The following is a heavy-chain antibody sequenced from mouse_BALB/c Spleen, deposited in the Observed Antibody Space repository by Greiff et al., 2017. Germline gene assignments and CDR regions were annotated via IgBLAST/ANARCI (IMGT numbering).Heavy chain of an antibody. CDR2: IWTGGGT. CDR3: VRDHYYGSSPYFDY. V-gene: IGHV2-9-2*01. J-gene: IGHJ2*01. CDR1: GFSLTSYD. Sequence: VKLQESGPGLVAPSQSLSITCTVSGFSLTSYDISWIRQPPGKGLEWLGVIWTGGGTNYNSAFMSRLSISKDNSKSQVFLKMNSLQTDDTAIYYCVRDHYYGSSPYFDYWGQGTTLTVSS. D-gene: IGHD1-1*01.